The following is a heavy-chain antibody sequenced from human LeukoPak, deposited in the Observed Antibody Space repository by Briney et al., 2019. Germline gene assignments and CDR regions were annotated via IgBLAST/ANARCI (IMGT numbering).Heavy chain of an antibody. CDR3: ARDFSVGASGFDY. J-gene: IGHJ4*02. CDR1: GFTVSSNY. D-gene: IGHD1-26*01. V-gene: IGHV3-53*01. Sequence: PGGSLRLSCSASGFTVSSNYMSWVRQAPGKGLEWVSVIYSGGSTYYADSVRGRFTISRDNSKNTLYLQMNSLRAEDTAVYYCARDFSVGASGFDYWGQGTLVTVSP. CDR2: IYSGGST.